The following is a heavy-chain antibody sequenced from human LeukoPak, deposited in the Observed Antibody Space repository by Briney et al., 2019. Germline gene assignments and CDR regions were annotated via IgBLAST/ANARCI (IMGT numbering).Heavy chain of an antibody. CDR1: VYIFTNYW. D-gene: IGHD3-22*01. J-gene: IGHJ4*02. CDR2: IYPGDSDP. CDR3: ARHRAENANFYDDTFYYFLDY. V-gene: IGHV5-51*01. Sequence: GESLKISCTASVYIFTNYWIGWVRQMPGKGLEWMGVIYPGDSDPRYSASFEGQVTISADKSTSTAYLQWSSLKASDTAMYFCARHRAENANFYDDTFYYFLDYWGQGTLVTVSS.